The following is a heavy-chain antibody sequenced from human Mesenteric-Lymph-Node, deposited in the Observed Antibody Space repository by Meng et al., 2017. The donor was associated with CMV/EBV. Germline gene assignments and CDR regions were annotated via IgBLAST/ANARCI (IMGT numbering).Heavy chain of an antibody. CDR2: IYSDDST. V-gene: IGHV3-53*01. D-gene: IGHD2-2*03. CDR1: GFTVSTNY. CDR3: ASTGGYCVSTSCYAWGPFDY. J-gene: IGHJ4*02. Sequence: GESLKISCAASGFTVSTNYMYWVRQAPGKGLEWVSVIYSDDSTYYTDSVKGRFTISRDNSKNTLYLQINSLRAEDTAVSYCASTGGYCVSTSCYAWGPFDYWCQGPLVTVSS.